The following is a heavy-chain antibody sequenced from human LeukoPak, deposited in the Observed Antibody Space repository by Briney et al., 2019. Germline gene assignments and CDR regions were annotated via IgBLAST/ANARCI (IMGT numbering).Heavy chain of an antibody. J-gene: IGHJ4*02. CDR2: IYYSGST. D-gene: IGHD3-22*01. V-gene: IGHV4-59*01. CDR1: GGSISSYY. Sequence: SETLSLTCTVSGGSISSYYWSWIQQPPGKGLEWIGYIYYSGSTNYNPSLESRVTISVDTSKNQFSLKLSSVTAADTAVYYCARAGYYDSSGDDYWGQGTLVTVSS. CDR3: ARAGYYDSSGDDY.